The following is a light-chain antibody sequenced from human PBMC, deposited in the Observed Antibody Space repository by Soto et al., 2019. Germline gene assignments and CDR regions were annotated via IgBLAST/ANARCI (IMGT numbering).Light chain of an antibody. CDR2: DVS. CDR3: SSYTSSSPLYV. V-gene: IGLV2-14*01. Sequence: QSALTQPASVSGSPGQSITISCTGTSSDVGGYNYVSWYQQHPGKAPKLMIYDVSNRPSGVSNHFSGAKSGNTASLTISGLQAEDEAEYYCSSYTSSSPLYVFGTGTKLTVL. CDR1: SSDVGGYNY. J-gene: IGLJ1*01.